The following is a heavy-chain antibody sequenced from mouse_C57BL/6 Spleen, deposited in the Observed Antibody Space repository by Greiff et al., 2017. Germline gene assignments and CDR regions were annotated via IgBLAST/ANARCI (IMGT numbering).Heavy chain of an antibody. D-gene: IGHD1-1*01. J-gene: IGHJ4*01. CDR3: ARVYYGSHYAMDY. Sequence: EVQGVESGGGLVKPGGSLKLSCAASGFTFSDYGMHWVRQAPEKGLEWVAYISSGSSTSYYADTVKGRLTISRDNAKNTLFLQMTSLRSEDTAMYYCARVYYGSHYAMDYWGQGTSVTVSS. CDR2: ISSGSSTS. CDR1: GFTFSDYG. V-gene: IGHV5-17*01.